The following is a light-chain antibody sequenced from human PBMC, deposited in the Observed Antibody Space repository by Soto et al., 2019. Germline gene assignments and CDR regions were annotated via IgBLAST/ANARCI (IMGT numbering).Light chain of an antibody. V-gene: IGKV3-11*01. CDR3: QQRSNWPLIT. CDR1: HSVSSY. CDR2: AAS. J-gene: IGKJ5*01. Sequence: IVLAQYPTTRYFSPGGRASLSAWGSHSVSSYLASYQQKPGQAPRPLIYAASNTATGPPARFSSSGSGTDSTLTISIREPAAFAVYHCQQRSNWPLITFRQGIRPE.